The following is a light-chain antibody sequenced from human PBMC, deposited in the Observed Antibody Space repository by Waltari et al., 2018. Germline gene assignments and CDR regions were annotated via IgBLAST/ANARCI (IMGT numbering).Light chain of an antibody. CDR3: QAWDSSTVV. Sequence: SYELTQPPSVSVSPGQTASITCSGNKLGDKYACWYQQKPGQSPVLVIYQDNKRPSGIPELVSGSNSGNTATLTISGTQAMDEADYYCQAWDSSTVVFGGGTKLTVL. V-gene: IGLV3-1*01. J-gene: IGLJ2*01. CDR2: QDN. CDR1: KLGDKY.